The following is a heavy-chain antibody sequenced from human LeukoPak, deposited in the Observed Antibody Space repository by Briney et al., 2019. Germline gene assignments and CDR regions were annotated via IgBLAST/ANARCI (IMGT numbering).Heavy chain of an antibody. Sequence: GGSLRLSCAASGFTFSSHAMSWVRQAPGKGLEWVSGISGSGTSTYYADSVKGRFTISRDNSKNTLYLQMNSLRAEDTAVYYCASVKLNKYDFWIWGQGTMVTVSS. V-gene: IGHV3-23*01. CDR3: ASVKLNKYDFWI. J-gene: IGHJ3*02. D-gene: IGHD3-3*01. CDR1: GFTFSSHA. CDR2: ISGSGTST.